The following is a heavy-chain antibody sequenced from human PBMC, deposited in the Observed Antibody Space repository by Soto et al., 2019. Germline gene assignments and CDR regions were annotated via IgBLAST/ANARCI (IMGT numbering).Heavy chain of an antibody. J-gene: IGHJ6*02. Sequence: SETLSLTCTVSGGSISSYYWSWIRQPPGKGLEWIGYIYYSGSTNYNPSLKSRVTISVDTSKNQFSLKLSSVTAADTAVYYCARMAARPDFRYYYYGMDVWGQGTTVTVSS. D-gene: IGHD6-6*01. V-gene: IGHV4-59*01. CDR1: GGSISSYY. CDR3: ARMAARPDFRYYYYGMDV. CDR2: IYYSGST.